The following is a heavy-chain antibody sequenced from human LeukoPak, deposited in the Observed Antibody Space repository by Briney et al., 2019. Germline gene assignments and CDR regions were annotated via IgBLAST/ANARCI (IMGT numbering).Heavy chain of an antibody. CDR3: ARQEYCSGGSCYTWFDP. J-gene: IGHJ5*02. CDR2: IYPADSDI. V-gene: IGHV5-51*01. Sequence: GESRKISCKGSGYIINNYWIGWVRQMPGKGLEWMGIIYPADSDIRYSPSFQGQVTISADKSISTAYLQWSSLKASDTAMYYCARQEYCSGGSCYTWFDPWGQGTLVIVSS. CDR1: GYIINNYW. D-gene: IGHD2-15*01.